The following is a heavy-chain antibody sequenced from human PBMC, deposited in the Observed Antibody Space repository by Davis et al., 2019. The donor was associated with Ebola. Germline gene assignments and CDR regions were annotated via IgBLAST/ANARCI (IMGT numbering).Heavy chain of an antibody. CDR2: ISSNGGST. J-gene: IGHJ4*02. D-gene: IGHD6-19*01. V-gene: IGHV3-64*02. Sequence: GESLKISCAASGFTFSSYAMHWVRQAPGKGLEYVSAISSNGGSTYYADSVKGRFTISRDNSKNTLYLQMGSLRAEDMAVYYCAVSSGWPVFDYWGQGTLVTVSS. CDR3: AVSSGWPVFDY. CDR1: GFTFSSYA.